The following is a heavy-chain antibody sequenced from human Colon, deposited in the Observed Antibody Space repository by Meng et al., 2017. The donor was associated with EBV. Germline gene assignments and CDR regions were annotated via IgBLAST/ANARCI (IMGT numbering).Heavy chain of an antibody. J-gene: IGHJ5*02. CDR3: ARGGGVIKGLVTWFDP. CDR1: GGSLSCYY. CDR2: INHSGTN. D-gene: IGHD2-8*01. Sequence: VQLQLWGAELVNPAKNLSLTCGVYGGSLSCYYWSWIRQTPGKGLEWIGEINHSGTNNYNPYLRSRVTISVDRSNDQLSLRLISVTAADTAVDYCARGGGVIKGLVTWFDPWGQGTLVTVSS. V-gene: IGHV4-34*01.